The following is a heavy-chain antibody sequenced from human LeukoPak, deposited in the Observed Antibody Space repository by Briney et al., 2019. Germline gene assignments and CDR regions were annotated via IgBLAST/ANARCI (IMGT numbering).Heavy chain of an antibody. Sequence: GGSLRLSCAASGFTFSNYGMSWVRQAPGRGLEWVSGISGSGGRTYYADSVKGRFTISRDNSKNTLYLQMNSLRAEDTAVYYCAKDGGSNPADNWGQGTLVTVSS. CDR2: ISGSGGRT. CDR1: GFTFSNYG. V-gene: IGHV3-23*01. D-gene: IGHD1-14*01. J-gene: IGHJ4*02. CDR3: AKDGGSNPADN.